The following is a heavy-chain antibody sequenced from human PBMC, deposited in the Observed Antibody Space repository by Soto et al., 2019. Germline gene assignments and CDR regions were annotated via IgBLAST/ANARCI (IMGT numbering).Heavy chain of an antibody. CDR2: IYYSGNT. V-gene: IGHV4-39*01. Sequence: QLQLQESGPGLVKPSETLSLTCTVSSGSISSSSSYWGWIRQPPGKGLEWIRSIYYSGNTYYNPYRMSRVTISIDTSKTQFSVKLHSVTTADTAVYYCGAKDYGAKGYYFEAWGQGTLVTVSS. CDR3: GAKDYGAKGYYFEA. CDR1: SGSISSSSSY. D-gene: IGHD4-17*01. J-gene: IGHJ4*02.